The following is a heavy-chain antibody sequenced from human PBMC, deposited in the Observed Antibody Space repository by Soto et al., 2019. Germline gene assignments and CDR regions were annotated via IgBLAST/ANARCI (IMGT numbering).Heavy chain of an antibody. Sequence: LDETLTRSCKVCGYSFTIYWIGWVRQMPGKGLEWMGIIYPGDSDTIYSPSFQGQVTISADKSISTAYLQWSSLKASDTAMYYCASFAVVNDAFDIWGQGTMVTVSS. CDR1: GYSFTIYW. V-gene: IGHV5-51*01. J-gene: IGHJ3*02. CDR3: ASFAVVNDAFDI. D-gene: IGHD2-21*01. CDR2: IYPGDSDT.